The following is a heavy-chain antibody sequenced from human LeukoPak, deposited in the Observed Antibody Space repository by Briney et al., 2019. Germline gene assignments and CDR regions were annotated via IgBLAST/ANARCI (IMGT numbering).Heavy chain of an antibody. V-gene: IGHV3-23*01. D-gene: IGHD6-6*01. J-gene: IGHJ4*02. Sequence: GGSLRLSCAASRFTFSSYVMSWVRQAPGKGLEWVSSISGSGDHAYHADSVKGRFTISRDNSKNTLYLLMNSLRAEDTAVYYCAKEKFSSSEYYFDYWGQGTLVTVSS. CDR1: RFTFSSYV. CDR3: AKEKFSSSEYYFDY. CDR2: ISGSGDHA.